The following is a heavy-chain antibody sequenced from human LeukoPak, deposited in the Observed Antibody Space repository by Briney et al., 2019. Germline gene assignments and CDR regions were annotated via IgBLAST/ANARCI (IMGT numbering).Heavy chain of an antibody. CDR2: IYYSGST. J-gene: IGHJ4*02. D-gene: IGHD3-10*01. CDR1: GGSISSYY. CDR3: ARLERRYYGSGSYYPIFDY. V-gene: IGHV4-59*08. Sequence: PSETLSLTCTVSGGSISSYYWSWIRQPPGKGLEWIGYIYYSGSTNYNPSLKSRVTISVDTSKNQFSLELSSVTAADTAVYYCARLERRYYGSGSYYPIFDYWGQGTLVTVSS.